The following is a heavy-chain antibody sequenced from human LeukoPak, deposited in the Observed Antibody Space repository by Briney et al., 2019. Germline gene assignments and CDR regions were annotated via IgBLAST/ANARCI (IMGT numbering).Heavy chain of an antibody. Sequence: SETLSLTCAVYGGSFSGYYWSWIRQPPGKGLEWIGEINHSGSTNYNPSLKSRVTISVDTSKNQFSLKLSSVTAADTAVYYCVRLAGLRGVGSSVDYWGQGTLVTVSS. J-gene: IGHJ4*02. D-gene: IGHD5/OR15-5a*01. CDR1: GGSFSGYY. CDR3: VRLAGLRGVGSSVDY. CDR2: INHSGST. V-gene: IGHV4-34*01.